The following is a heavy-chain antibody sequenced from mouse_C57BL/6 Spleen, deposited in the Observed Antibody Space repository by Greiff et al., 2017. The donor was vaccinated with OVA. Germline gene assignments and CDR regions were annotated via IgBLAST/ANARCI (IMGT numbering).Heavy chain of an antibody. D-gene: IGHD2-14*01. CDR1: GFTFSDYG. V-gene: IGHV5-17*01. CDR2: ISSGSSTI. CDR3: AMEWVQRGYFDV. Sequence: DVKLVESGGGLVKPGGSLKLSCAASGFTFSDYGMHWVRQAPEKGLEWVAYISSGSSTIYYADTVKGRFTITRDNTKNTLFLQMTSLRSEDTAMYYYAMEWVQRGYFDVWGQGTTLTVSS. J-gene: IGHJ2*01.